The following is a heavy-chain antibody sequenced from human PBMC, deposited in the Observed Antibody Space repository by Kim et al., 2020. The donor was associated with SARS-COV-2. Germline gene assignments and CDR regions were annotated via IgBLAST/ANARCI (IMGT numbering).Heavy chain of an antibody. CDR2: ISSSGSTI. J-gene: IGHJ6*02. CDR1: GFTFSDYY. D-gene: IGHD6-13*01. Sequence: GGSLRLSCAASGFTFSDYYMSWIRQAPGKGLEWVSYISSSGSTIYYADSVKGRFTISRDNAKNSLYLQMNSLRAEDTAVYYCASGVVAAAGTVFYYYYGMDVWGQGTTVTVSS. CDR3: ASGVVAAAGTVFYYYYGMDV. V-gene: IGHV3-11*01.